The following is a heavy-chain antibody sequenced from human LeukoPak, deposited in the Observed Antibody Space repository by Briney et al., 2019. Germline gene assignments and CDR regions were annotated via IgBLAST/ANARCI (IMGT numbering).Heavy chain of an antibody. J-gene: IGHJ5*02. V-gene: IGHV4-59*08. Sequence: PSETLSLTCTVSGGSISSYYWSWIRQPPGKGLEWIGYIYYSGSTNYNPSLKSRVTISVDTSKNQFSLKLSSVTAADTAVYYCARQRAYYGSRSYYSYNWFDPWGQGTLVTVSS. D-gene: IGHD3-10*01. CDR2: IYYSGST. CDR1: GGSISSYY. CDR3: ARQRAYYGSRSYYSYNWFDP.